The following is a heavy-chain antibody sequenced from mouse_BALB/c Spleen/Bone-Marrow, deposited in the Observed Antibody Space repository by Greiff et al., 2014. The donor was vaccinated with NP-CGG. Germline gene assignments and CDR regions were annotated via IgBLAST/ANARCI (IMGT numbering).Heavy chain of an antibody. CDR3: ALANWDIGGPFAY. J-gene: IGHJ3*01. CDR2: INPSSGYT. V-gene: IGHV1-4*01. CDR1: GYTFTSYT. Sequence: VMLVESGAELARPGASVKMSCKASGYTFTSYTMHWVKQRPGQGLEWIGYINPSSGYTNCNQKFKDKATLTADKSSSTAYMQLSSLTSEDSAVYYCALANWDIGGPFAYWGQGTLVTVSA. D-gene: IGHD4-1*01.